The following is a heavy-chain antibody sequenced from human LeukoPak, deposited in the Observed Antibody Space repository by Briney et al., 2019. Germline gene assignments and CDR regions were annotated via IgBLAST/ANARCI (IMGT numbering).Heavy chain of an antibody. J-gene: IGHJ4*02. CDR3: ARVPGGPIDY. CDR2: ISSSSSTI. V-gene: IGHV3-48*01. CDR1: GFTFSSYS. D-gene: IGHD3-10*01. Sequence: GGSLRLSCAASGFTFSSYSMNWVRQAPGKGLEWVSYISSSSSTIYYADSVKGRFTISRDNAKNSLYLQMNSLRAEDTAVYYCARVPGGPIDYWGQGTLVTVSS.